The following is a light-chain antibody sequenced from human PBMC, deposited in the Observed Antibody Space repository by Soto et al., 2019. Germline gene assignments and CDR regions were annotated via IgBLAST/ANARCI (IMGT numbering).Light chain of an antibody. CDR1: SSDVGAYDY. CDR3: SSFTSTTTPYV. V-gene: IGLV2-14*01. J-gene: IGLJ1*01. CDR2: EVT. Sequence: QSALTQPASVSGSPGQSITISCTGTSSDVGAYDYVSWHQQYPGKAPTLLIYEVTYRPSGVSHRFSGSKSGNTASLTISGLQAEDEADYYCSSFTSTTTPYVFGTGTKLTVL.